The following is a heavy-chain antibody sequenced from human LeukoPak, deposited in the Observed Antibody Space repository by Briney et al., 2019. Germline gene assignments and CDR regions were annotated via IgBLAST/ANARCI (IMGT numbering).Heavy chain of an antibody. V-gene: IGHV4-59*08. J-gene: IGHJ3*02. D-gene: IGHD5-18*01. Sequence: SETLSLTCTVSGGSISSYYWSWIRQPPGKGLEWIGYTYYSGSTNYNPSLKSRVTISVDTSKNQFSLKLSSVTAADTAVYYCARHTKSGYSYGFHAFDMWGQGTMVTVSS. CDR3: ARHTKSGYSYGFHAFDM. CDR1: GGSISSYY. CDR2: TYYSGST.